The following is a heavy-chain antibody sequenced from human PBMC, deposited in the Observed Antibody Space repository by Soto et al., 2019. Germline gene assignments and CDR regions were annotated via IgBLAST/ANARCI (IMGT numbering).Heavy chain of an antibody. J-gene: IGHJ4*02. CDR3: ATCCDCDCTLPYCFDN. D-gene: IGHD2-21*02. V-gene: IGHV1-69*01. CDR1: GVTFSNYG. Sequence: QVQLVQSGAEVKKPGSSVKVSCKASGVTFSNYGISWVRQAPGQGLEWMGGTIPIFGTANYAQRFQGRVTIIADESTSVAYMELGSLRSDDTAVYYCATCCDCDCTLPYCFDNWGQGTLVTVSS. CDR2: TIPIFGTA.